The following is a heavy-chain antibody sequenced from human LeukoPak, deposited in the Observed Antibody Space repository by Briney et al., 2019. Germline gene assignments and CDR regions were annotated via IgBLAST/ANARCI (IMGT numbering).Heavy chain of an antibody. CDR1: GGYISSYY. D-gene: IGHD4-23*01. J-gene: IGHJ4*02. V-gene: IGHV4-4*07. Sequence: SETLSLTCTVSGGYISSYYWSWIRQPAGKGLEWIGRIYTSGSTNYNPSLKSRVTISVDTSKNQFSLKLSSVTAADTAVYYCARVGNSGFGYFDYWGQGTLVTVSS. CDR2: IYTSGST. CDR3: ARVGNSGFGYFDY.